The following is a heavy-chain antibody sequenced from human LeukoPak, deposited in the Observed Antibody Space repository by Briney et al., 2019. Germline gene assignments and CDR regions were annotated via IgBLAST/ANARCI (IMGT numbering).Heavy chain of an antibody. Sequence: SETLSLTCTVSGGSISSYYWSWIRQPPGKGLEWIGYIYYSGSTNNNPSLKSRVTISVDTSKNQFSLKLSSVTAADTAVYYCARVLLWFGEFPNWFDPWGQGTLVTVSS. CDR3: ARVLLWFGEFPNWFDP. V-gene: IGHV4-59*01. CDR1: GGSISSYY. CDR2: IYYSGST. D-gene: IGHD3-10*01. J-gene: IGHJ5*02.